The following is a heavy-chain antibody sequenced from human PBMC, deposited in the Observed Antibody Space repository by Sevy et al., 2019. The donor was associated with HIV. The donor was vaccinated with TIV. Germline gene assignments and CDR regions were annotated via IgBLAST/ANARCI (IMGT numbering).Heavy chain of an antibody. CDR1: GFTFSSYA. V-gene: IGHV3-23*01. Sequence: GGSLRPSCAASGFTFSSYAMSWVRQAPGKGLEWVSAISGSGGSTYYADSVKGRFTISRDNSKNTLYLQMNSLRAEDTAVYYCAKDGIVGATGNYFDYWGQGTLVTVSS. CDR3: AKDGIVGATGNYFDY. D-gene: IGHD1-26*01. CDR2: ISGSGGST. J-gene: IGHJ4*02.